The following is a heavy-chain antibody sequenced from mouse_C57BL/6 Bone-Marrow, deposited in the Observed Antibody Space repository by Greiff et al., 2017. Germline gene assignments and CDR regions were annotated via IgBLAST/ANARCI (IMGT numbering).Heavy chain of an antibody. J-gene: IGHJ4*01. CDR2: IHPSDSET. Sequence: QVQLQQPGAELVRPGSSVKLSCKASGYTFTSYWMHWVKQRPIQGLEWIGNIHPSDSETHYNQKFKDKATLTVDKSSSTAYMKLNSLTSEDSAVYYCARGYDYDYAIDYWGQGTSVTVSS. CDR1: GYTFTSYW. D-gene: IGHD2-4*01. V-gene: IGHV1-52*01. CDR3: ARGYDYDYAIDY.